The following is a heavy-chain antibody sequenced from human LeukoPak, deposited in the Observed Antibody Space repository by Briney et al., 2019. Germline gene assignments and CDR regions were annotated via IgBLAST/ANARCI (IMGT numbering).Heavy chain of an antibody. V-gene: IGHV4-39*01. Sequence: PSETLSLTCTVSGGSISSSSYYWGWIRQPPGKGLEWIGSIFYSGSTYYNPSLESRVTISVDTSKNQFSLKLSSVTAADTAVYYCASAGASNLSPFDIWGQGTMVTVSS. CDR3: ASAGASNLSPFDI. CDR2: IFYSGST. J-gene: IGHJ3*02. CDR1: GGSISSSSYY.